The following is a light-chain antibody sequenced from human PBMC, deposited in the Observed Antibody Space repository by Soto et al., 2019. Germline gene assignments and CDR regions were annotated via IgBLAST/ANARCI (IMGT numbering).Light chain of an antibody. J-gene: IGKJ1*01. CDR1: QSVSSIY. CDR3: EQYGRSRWT. Sequence: EIVLTQSPGTLSLSPGERATLSCRASQSVSSIYLAWYQQKPGQAPRVLIYGASSRATGIPDRFSGSGSGTDFTVTISRLEPEDFAVYYCEQYGRSRWTFGQGTKVEI. V-gene: IGKV3-20*01. CDR2: GAS.